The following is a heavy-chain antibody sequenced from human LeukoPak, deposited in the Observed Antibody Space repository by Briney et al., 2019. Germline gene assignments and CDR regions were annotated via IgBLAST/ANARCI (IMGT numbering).Heavy chain of an antibody. CDR1: GFTFNNYA. CDR3: ARAGGNSRIDFDY. CDR2: ISYDGSNK. Sequence: GRSLTLSCAASGFTFNNYAIYWVRQAPGKELEWVAVISYDGSNKYYADSVKGRFTISRDNSKNTLYLQMNSLRAEDTAVYYCARAGGNSRIDFDYWGQGTLVTVSS. V-gene: IGHV3-30*04. J-gene: IGHJ4*02. D-gene: IGHD4-23*01.